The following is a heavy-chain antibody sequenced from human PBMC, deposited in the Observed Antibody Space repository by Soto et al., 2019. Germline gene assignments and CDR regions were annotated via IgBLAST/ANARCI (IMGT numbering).Heavy chain of an antibody. CDR2: IRRHTSVT. D-gene: IGHD3-22*01. Sequence: EVQLVESGGMLVQPGGSLRLSCADSELTLSTSSMNWVRQAPGKGLEWISYIRRHTSVTAYADSVKGRFTISRDSAKNSLYLQMDSLRVEDTAVCFCGKVADSGYYTVDRWGQGTLVTVSS. CDR3: GKVADSGYYTVDR. J-gene: IGHJ5*02. V-gene: IGHV3-48*01. CDR1: ELTLSTSS.